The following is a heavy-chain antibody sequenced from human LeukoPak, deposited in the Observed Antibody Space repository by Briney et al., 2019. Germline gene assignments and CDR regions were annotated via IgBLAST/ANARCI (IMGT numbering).Heavy chain of an antibody. V-gene: IGHV3-30*18. D-gene: IGHD6-19*01. J-gene: IGHJ4*02. CDR2: ISYDGSNK. Sequence: GGSLRLSCAASGFTFSSYGMHWVRQAPGKGLEWVAVISYDGSNKYYADSVKGRFTISRDNSKNTLYLQMNSLRAEDTAVYYCANGVGDSSGWLGVFYWGQGTLVTVSS. CDR1: GFTFSSYG. CDR3: ANGVGDSSGWLGVFY.